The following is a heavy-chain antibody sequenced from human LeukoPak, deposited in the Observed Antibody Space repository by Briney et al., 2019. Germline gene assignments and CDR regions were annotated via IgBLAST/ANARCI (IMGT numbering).Heavy chain of an antibody. CDR3: ARDRRELRFLEWLPYYYYYMDV. V-gene: IGHV3-9*01. CDR2: ISWNSGSI. D-gene: IGHD3-3*01. J-gene: IGHJ6*03. Sequence: PGGSLRLSCAASGFTFDDYAMHWVRQAPGKGLEWVSGISWNSGSIGYADSVKGRFTISRDNAKNSLFLQMNSLRAEDTAVYYCARDRRELRFLEWLPYYYYYMDVWGKGTTVTVSS. CDR1: GFTFDDYA.